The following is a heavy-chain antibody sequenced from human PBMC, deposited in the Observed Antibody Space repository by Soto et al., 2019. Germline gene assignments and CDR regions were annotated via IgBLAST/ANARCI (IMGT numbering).Heavy chain of an antibody. CDR2: INPNSGET. CDR3: ARGGGQNYYYYIDV. V-gene: IGHV1-2*02. Sequence: QVQLVQSGAEVKKPGASVKVSCKASGYTFTGYYMHWMRQAPGQGLEWMGWINPNSGETDYAQNCQGRVTMTRDRSISTAYMELSRMKSNDTAVYYCARGGGQNYYYYIDVWGKGTTVTGSS. CDR1: GYTFTGYY. J-gene: IGHJ6*03.